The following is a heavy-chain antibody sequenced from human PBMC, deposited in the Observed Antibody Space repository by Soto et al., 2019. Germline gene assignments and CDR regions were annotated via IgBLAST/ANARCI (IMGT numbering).Heavy chain of an antibody. D-gene: IGHD5-18*01. V-gene: IGHV1-3*01. CDR3: ARDARGYSYGFPDY. Sequence: GASVKVSCKASGYTFTSYDINWVRQAPGQRLEWMGWINAGNGNTKYSQKFQGRVTITRDTSASTAYMELSSLRSEDTAVYYCARDARGYSYGFPDYWGQGTLVTVSS. J-gene: IGHJ4*02. CDR1: GYTFTSYD. CDR2: INAGNGNT.